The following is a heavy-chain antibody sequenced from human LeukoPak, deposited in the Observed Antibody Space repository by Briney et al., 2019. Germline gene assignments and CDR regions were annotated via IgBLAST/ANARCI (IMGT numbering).Heavy chain of an antibody. V-gene: IGHV3-30*18. CDR1: GFTFSSYG. D-gene: IGHD2-15*01. Sequence: GGSLRLSWAASGFTFSSYGMHWVRQAPGKGLEWVAVISYDGRNKNYADSVKGRFTIFRDNSKNTLYLQINSVRAEDTAVYYCAKDLTRYCSGGSCYSADYWGQGTLVTVSS. CDR2: ISYDGRNK. CDR3: AKDLTRYCSGGSCYSADY. J-gene: IGHJ4*02.